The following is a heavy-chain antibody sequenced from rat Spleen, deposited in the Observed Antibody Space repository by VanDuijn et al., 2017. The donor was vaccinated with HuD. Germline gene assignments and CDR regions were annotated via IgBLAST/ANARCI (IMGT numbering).Heavy chain of an antibody. V-gene: IGHV5-31*01. Sequence: EVQLVESGGGLVQPGGSLRLSCVASGLTFNNYWMTWIRQAPGKGLEWVASITGTGDDTYYPDSLKGRFTVSRDNAKSTLYLQMDSLRSEDTATYYCARHWGYWGQGVMVTVSS. D-gene: IGHD4-6*01. CDR3: ARHWGY. CDR2: ITGTGDDT. J-gene: IGHJ2*01. CDR1: GLTFNNYW.